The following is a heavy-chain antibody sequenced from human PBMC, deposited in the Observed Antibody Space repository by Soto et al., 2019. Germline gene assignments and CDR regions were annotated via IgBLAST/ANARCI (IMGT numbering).Heavy chain of an antibody. CDR3: ATAARFLEWSEYYFDY. Sequence: ASVKVSCKASGYTFTSYAMHWVRQAPGQRLEWMGWINAGNGETIYAQKFQGRVTMTEDTSTDTAYMELSSLRSEDTAVYYCATAARFLEWSEYYFDYWGQGTLVTVSS. V-gene: IGHV1-3*01. CDR1: GYTFTSYA. D-gene: IGHD3-3*01. CDR2: INAGNGET. J-gene: IGHJ4*02.